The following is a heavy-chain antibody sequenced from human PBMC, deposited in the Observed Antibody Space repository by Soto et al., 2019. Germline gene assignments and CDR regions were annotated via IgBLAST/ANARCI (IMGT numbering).Heavy chain of an antibody. V-gene: IGHV1-3*01. CDR3: ARLMEQQLVLGWFDP. Sequence: KFQGRVTITRDTSASTAYMELSSLRSEDTAVYYCARLMEQQLVLGWFDPWGQGTLVTVSS. D-gene: IGHD6-13*01. J-gene: IGHJ5*02.